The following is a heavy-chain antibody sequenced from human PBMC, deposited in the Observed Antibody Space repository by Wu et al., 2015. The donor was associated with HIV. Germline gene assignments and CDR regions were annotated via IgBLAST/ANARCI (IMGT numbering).Heavy chain of an antibody. J-gene: IGHJ3*02. CDR3: ARDRECSGGSCYRIAFDI. CDR1: GYTFNTYG. Sequence: QVYLVQSGAEVKKPGASVKVSCKASGYTFNTYGISWVRQAPGQGLEWMGWSSPYNGNTNYVQKLQGRVTMSTDTSTSTAYMELRSLRPDDTAVYYCARDRECSGGSCYRIAFDIWGQGTMVTVSS. V-gene: IGHV1-18*01. D-gene: IGHD2-15*01. CDR2: SSPYNGNT.